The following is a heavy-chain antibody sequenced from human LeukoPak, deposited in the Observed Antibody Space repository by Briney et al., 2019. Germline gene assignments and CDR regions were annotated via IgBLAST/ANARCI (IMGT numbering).Heavy chain of an antibody. D-gene: IGHD2-2*01. V-gene: IGHV3-7*03. CDR2: IKQDGNEK. J-gene: IGHJ4*02. CDR1: GVSFSSFC. CDR3: ARDWGKSTSIPPDY. Sequence: GGSVRLSCAASGVSFSSFCISWVRQAPGKGLEWVDNIKQDGNEKYYVDSVKGRFTISRDNAKNSLYLQMNSLRAEDTAVYYCARDWGKSTSIPPDYWGQGTLVTVSS.